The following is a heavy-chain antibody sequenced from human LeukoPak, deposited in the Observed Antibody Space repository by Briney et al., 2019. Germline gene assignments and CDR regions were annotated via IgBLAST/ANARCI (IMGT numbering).Heavy chain of an antibody. CDR3: ATTTAYSRHDY. V-gene: IGHV1-8*01. CDR2: MNPNSGNT. J-gene: IGHJ4*02. CDR1: GYTFTSYD. D-gene: IGHD4-17*01. Sequence: ASVKVSCKASGYTFTSYDINWVRQATGQGLEWMGWMNPNSGNTGYAQKFQGRVTMTRNTSISKAYMELRSLRSEDTAVYYCATTTAYSRHDYWGQGNLVTISS.